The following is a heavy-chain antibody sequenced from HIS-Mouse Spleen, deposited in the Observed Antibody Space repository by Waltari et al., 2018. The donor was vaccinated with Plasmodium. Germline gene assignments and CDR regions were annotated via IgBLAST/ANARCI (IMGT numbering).Heavy chain of an antibody. CDR3: ARVAIWTITIFGVVDY. Sequence: LQLQESCTGLEKPSESLSLTGTFPGGSLRSSGYYWVWIRQPPGKGLEWIGSIYYSGSTYYNPSLKSRVTISVDTSKNQFSLKLSSVTAADTAVYYCARVAIWTITIFGVVDYWGQGTLVTVSS. V-gene: IGHV4-39*07. D-gene: IGHD3-3*01. CDR2: IYYSGST. J-gene: IGHJ4*02. CDR1: GGSLRSSGYY.